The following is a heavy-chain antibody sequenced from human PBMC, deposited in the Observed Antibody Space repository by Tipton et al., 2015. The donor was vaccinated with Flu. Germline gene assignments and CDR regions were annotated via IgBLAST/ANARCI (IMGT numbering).Heavy chain of an antibody. J-gene: IGHJ3*02. CDR2: IKQDGSEK. CDR3: ARDAMGWELLGGDDASDI. D-gene: IGHD1-26*01. V-gene: IGHV3-7*01. CDR1: GFTFSSYW. Sequence: GSLRLSCAASGFTFSSYWMSWVRQAPGKGLEWVANIKQDGSEKYYVDSVKGRFTISRDNAKNSLYLQMNSLRAEDTAVYYCARDAMGWELLGGDDASDIWGQGTMVTVSS.